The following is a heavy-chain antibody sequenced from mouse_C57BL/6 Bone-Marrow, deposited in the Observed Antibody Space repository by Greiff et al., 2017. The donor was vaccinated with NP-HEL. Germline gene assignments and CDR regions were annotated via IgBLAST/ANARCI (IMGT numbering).Heavy chain of an antibody. CDR2: IDPENGDT. CDR1: GFNIKDDY. J-gene: IGHJ4*01. V-gene: IGHV14-4*01. Sequence: VQLQQSGAELVRPGASVKLSCTVSGFNIKDDYMHWVKQRPEQGLEWIGWIDPENGDTEYVSTFQGKATITADTSSNTAYLQLSSLTSEDTAVYYCTTGGSSPYAMDYWGQGTSVTVSS. D-gene: IGHD1-1*01. CDR3: TTGGSSPYAMDY.